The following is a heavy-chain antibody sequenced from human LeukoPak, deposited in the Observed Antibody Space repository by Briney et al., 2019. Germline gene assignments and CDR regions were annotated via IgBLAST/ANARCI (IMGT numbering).Heavy chain of an antibody. Sequence: PGRSLRLSCAASGFTFSTSIMHWVRQAPGRGLEWVAVISYDGNNKYYADSVRGRFTISRDNSKSTLYVQMNSLRAEDTAVYYCAKEVIAAGGNFEYWGQGTLVTVSS. CDR2: ISYDGNNK. V-gene: IGHV3-30*18. CDR3: AKEVIAAGGNFEY. CDR1: GFTFSTSI. J-gene: IGHJ4*02. D-gene: IGHD6-13*01.